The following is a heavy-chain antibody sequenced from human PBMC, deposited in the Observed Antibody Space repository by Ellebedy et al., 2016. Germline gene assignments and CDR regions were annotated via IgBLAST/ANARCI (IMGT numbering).Heavy chain of an antibody. CDR2: FYPGDSDT. J-gene: IGHJ4*02. Sequence: KVSXKGSRYSFTSYWIGWVRQMPGKGLEWMGFFYPGDSDTRYSPSFQGQVTISADKSINTAYLQWSSLKASDTAMYYCARLNWNYLDYWGQGTLVTVSS. CDR1: RYSFTSYW. D-gene: IGHD1-1*01. V-gene: IGHV5-51*01. CDR3: ARLNWNYLDY.